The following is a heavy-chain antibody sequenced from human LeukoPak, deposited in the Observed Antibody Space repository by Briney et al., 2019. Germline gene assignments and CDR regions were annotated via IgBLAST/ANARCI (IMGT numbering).Heavy chain of an antibody. CDR3: AKVSGILITMVRARHYFDY. Sequence: GGSLRLSCAASGFTFSNYAMSWVRQAPGKGLEWVSVMSGSGGSKYYADSVKGRFTISRDNSKNTLYLQMNSLRAEDTAVYYCAKVSGILITMVRARHYFDYWGQGTLVTVSS. V-gene: IGHV3-23*01. CDR2: MSGSGGSK. D-gene: IGHD3-10*01. CDR1: GFTFSNYA. J-gene: IGHJ4*02.